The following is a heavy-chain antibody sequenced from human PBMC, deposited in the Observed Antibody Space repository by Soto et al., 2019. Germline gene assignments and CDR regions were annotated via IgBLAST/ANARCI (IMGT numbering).Heavy chain of an antibody. D-gene: IGHD1-26*01. CDR1: DTSFSDYY. CDR3: ARYSNNWFQTEGMDV. J-gene: IGHJ6*02. CDR2: LDTRGST. V-gene: IGHV4-4*07. Sequence: SAPLSQTSTASDTSFSDYYWTWLRQSAGKGLEWIGRLDTRGSTNYNPSLKSRVTRSLDTSKSHFSLRLTSVTAADTAVYYCARYSNNWFQTEGMDVWGQGTTVTVSS.